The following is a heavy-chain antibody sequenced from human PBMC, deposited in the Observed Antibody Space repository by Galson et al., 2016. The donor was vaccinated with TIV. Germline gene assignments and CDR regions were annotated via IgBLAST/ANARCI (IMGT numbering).Heavy chain of an antibody. Sequence: ETLSLTCAVSGYSISSGYYWGWIRQSPRKGLEWIATISYSGSTYYNPSLESRAILSLDTSNNHFSLRLGSATAAGTAVYYCARVATYGSGSYQWNFESWGQGILVSVSS. D-gene: IGHD3-10*01. J-gene: IGHJ4*02. CDR3: ARVATYGSGSYQWNFES. CDR2: ISYSGST. CDR1: GYSISSGYY. V-gene: IGHV4-38-2*01.